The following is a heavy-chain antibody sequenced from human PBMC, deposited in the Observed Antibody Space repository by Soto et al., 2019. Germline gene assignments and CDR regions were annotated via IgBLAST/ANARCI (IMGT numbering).Heavy chain of an antibody. CDR1: GDSLNDYN. D-gene: IGHD3-3*01. CDR3: ARTFWSGSRLDYYYMDV. Sequence: SETLSLTCTVSGDSLNDYNWSWIRQPPGKGLEWIGYISNSGGTRYNPSLKSRVTISVDTSKNQFSLKVGSVTAADTAVFYCARTFWSGSRLDYYYMDVWGQGTRVTV. V-gene: IGHV4-59*08. CDR2: ISNSGGT. J-gene: IGHJ6*03.